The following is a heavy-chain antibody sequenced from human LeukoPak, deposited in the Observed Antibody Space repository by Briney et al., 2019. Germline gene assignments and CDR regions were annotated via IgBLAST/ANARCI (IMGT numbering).Heavy chain of an antibody. Sequence: SETRSLTCAVYGGSISGYYWSWIRQPPGKGLEWIGEINHSGSTNYNPSLKSRVTISVDTSKNQFSLKLSSVTAADTAVYYCARGTSYSKRTFDPWGQGTLVTVSS. CDR3: ARGTSYSKRTFDP. V-gene: IGHV4-34*01. D-gene: IGHD1-14*01. J-gene: IGHJ5*02. CDR1: GGSISGYY. CDR2: INHSGST.